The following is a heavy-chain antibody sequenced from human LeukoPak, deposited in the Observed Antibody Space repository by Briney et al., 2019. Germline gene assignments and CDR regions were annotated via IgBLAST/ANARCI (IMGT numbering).Heavy chain of an antibody. V-gene: IGHV4-31*03. CDR1: GGSISSGGYY. J-gene: IGHJ6*03. Sequence: SETLSLTCTVSGGSISSGGYYWSWIRQHPGKGLEWIGYIYYSGSTYYNPSLKSRVAISVDTSKNQFSLKLSSVTAADTAVYYCARDAPGSGDYMDIWGKGTTVTVSS. CDR2: IYYSGST. D-gene: IGHD3-10*01. CDR3: ARDAPGSGDYMDI.